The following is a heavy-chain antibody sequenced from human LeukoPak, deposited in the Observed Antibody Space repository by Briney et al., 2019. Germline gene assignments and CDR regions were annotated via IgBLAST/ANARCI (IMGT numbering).Heavy chain of an antibody. V-gene: IGHV3-21*01. D-gene: IGHD6-13*01. J-gene: IGHJ4*02. Sequence: GGSLRPSCAASGFTFSSYSMNWVRQAPGKGLEWVSSISSSSSYIYYADSVKGRFTISRDNAKNSLYLQMNSLRAEDTAVYYCARERGYSSSWNGVFDYWGQGTLVTVSS. CDR1: GFTFSSYS. CDR2: ISSSSSYI. CDR3: ARERGYSSSWNGVFDY.